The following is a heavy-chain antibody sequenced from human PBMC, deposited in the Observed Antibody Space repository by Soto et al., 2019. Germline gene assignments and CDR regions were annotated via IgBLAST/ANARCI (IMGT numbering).Heavy chain of an antibody. CDR1: GFTFSSYA. V-gene: IGHV3-30-3*01. CDR3: ARDRTVIGLPFDY. J-gene: IGHJ4*02. Sequence: QVQLVESGGGVVQPGRSLRLSCAASGFTFSSYAMHWVRQAPGKGLEWVAVISYDGSNKYYADSVKGRFTISRDNSKNPLYLHMNSLRAEDTAVYYCARDRTVIGLPFDYWGQGTLVTVSS. CDR2: ISYDGSNK. D-gene: IGHD4-17*01.